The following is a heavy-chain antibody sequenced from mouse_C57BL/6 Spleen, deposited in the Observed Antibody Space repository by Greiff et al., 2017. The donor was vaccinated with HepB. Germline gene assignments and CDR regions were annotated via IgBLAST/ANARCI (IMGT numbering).Heavy chain of an antibody. J-gene: IGHJ2*01. CDR1: GYSITSGYD. V-gene: IGHV3-1*01. Sequence: EVKLVESGPGMVKPSQSLSLTCTVTGYSITSGYDWHWIRHFPGNKLEWMGYISYSGSTNYNPSLKSRISITHDTSKNHFFLKLNSVTTEDTATYYCARGDSGYFDYWGQGITLTVSS. CDR3: ARGDSGYFDY. CDR2: ISYSGST. D-gene: IGHD3-2*02.